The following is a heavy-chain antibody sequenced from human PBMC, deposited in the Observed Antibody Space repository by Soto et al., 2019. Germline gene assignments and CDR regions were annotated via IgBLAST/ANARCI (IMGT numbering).Heavy chain of an antibody. V-gene: IGHV3-33*01. D-gene: IGHD3-22*01. CDR2: IWCDGSNK. Sequence: PGGSLRLSCAASGFTFSSYGMHWGRQAPGKGLEWVAGIWCDGSNKYYADSVKGRFTISRDNSKNTLYLQMNSLRAEDTAVYYCARDAHYYDSSGYPDYWGQGTLVTVSS. CDR1: GFTFSSYG. CDR3: ARDAHYYDSSGYPDY. J-gene: IGHJ4*02.